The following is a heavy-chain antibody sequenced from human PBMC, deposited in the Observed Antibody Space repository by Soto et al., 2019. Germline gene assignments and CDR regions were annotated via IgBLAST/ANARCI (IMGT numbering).Heavy chain of an antibody. CDR2: IYYSGST. J-gene: IGHJ4*02. Sequence: QVQLQESGPGLVKPSQTLSLTCTVSGGSISSGGYYWSWIRQHPGKGLEWIGYIYYSGSTYYNPSLKSRVTISVDTSKNPCSLKLSSVTAADTAVYYCARSRLSYYYDSSGSPLDYWGQGTLVTVSS. CDR3: ARSRLSYYYDSSGSPLDY. CDR1: GGSISSGGYY. D-gene: IGHD3-22*01. V-gene: IGHV4-31*03.